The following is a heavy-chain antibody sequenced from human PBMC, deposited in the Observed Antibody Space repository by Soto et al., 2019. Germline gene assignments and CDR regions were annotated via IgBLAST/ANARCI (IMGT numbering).Heavy chain of an antibody. J-gene: IGHJ4*02. V-gene: IGHV3-21*01. CDR3: TTEYNSRQDLNH. CDR2: ISATGTYT. D-gene: IGHD6-6*01. CDR1: GFTFITCS. Sequence: EVQLVESGGGLVEPAGSLRLSCATSGFTFITCSMNWIRQAPGKGLEWVSSISATGTYTFYADSLKGRFTIARDNARNSLFLQMNSLRVEDTAIYYCTTEYNSRQDLNHGGQGALVTVSS.